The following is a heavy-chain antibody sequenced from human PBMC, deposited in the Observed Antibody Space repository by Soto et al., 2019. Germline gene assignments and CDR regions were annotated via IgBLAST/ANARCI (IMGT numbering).Heavy chain of an antibody. J-gene: IGHJ5*02. D-gene: IGHD2-21*02. CDR3: ARDEDCGGDCYSSWFDP. Sequence: GGSLRLSCAASGFTFSSYWMHWVRQAPGKGLVWVSRINSDGSSTSYADSVKGRFTISRDNAKNTLYLQMNSQRAEDTAVYYCARDEDCGGDCYSSWFDPWGQGTLVTVSS. CDR1: GFTFSSYW. V-gene: IGHV3-74*01. CDR2: INSDGSST.